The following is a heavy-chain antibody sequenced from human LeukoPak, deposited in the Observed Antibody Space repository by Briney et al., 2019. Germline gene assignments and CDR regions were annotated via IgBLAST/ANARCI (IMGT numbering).Heavy chain of an antibody. J-gene: IGHJ5*02. CDR1: GGTFSSYA. CDR3: ARDEMATTYWFDP. Sequence: SVKVSCKASGGTFSSYAISWVRQAPGQGLEWMGRVIPIFGIANYAQKFQGRVTITADKSTSTAYMELSSLRSEDTAVYYCARDEMATTYWFDPWGQGTLVTVSS. V-gene: IGHV1-69*04. CDR2: VIPIFGIA. D-gene: IGHD5-24*01.